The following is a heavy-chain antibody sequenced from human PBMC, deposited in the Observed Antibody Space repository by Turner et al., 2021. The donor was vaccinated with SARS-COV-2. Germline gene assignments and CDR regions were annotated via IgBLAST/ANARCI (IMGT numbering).Heavy chain of an antibody. CDR3: AREPFTYYYDSSGNWFDP. V-gene: IGHV1-2*02. D-gene: IGHD3-22*01. Sequence: QVQLVQSGAEVKKPGASVKVSCKASGYTFTDYYMHWVRQAPGQGLEWMGWINPNSGGTNYAQKFQGRVTMTTDTSTSTAYMELRSLRSDDTAVYYCAREPFTYYYDSSGNWFDPWGQGTLVTVSS. J-gene: IGHJ5*02. CDR2: INPNSGGT. CDR1: GYTFTDYY.